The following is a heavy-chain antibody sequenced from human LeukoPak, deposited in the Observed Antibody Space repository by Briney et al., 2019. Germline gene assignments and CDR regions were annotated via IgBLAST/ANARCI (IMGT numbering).Heavy chain of an antibody. CDR3: ARVPTVGYYYYMDV. D-gene: IGHD1-26*01. CDR1: GGSISSYY. V-gene: IGHV4-59*12. CDR2: IYYSGST. J-gene: IGHJ6*03. Sequence: SETLSLTCTVSGGSISSYYWSWIRQPPGKGLEWIGYIYYSGSTNYNPSLKSRVTISVDTSKNQFSLKLSSVTAADTAVYYCARVPTVGYYYYMDVWGKGTTVTVSS.